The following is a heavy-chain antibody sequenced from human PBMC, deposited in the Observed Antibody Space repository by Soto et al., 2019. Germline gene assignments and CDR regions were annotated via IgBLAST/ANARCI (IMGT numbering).Heavy chain of an antibody. Sequence: SETLSLTCTVSGGSISSGGYYWSWIRQHPGKGLEWIGYIYYSGSTYYNPSLKSRVTISVDTSKNQSSLKLSSVTAADTAVYYCAREKRGYSYGGLDYWGQGTLVTVSS. CDR2: IYYSGST. D-gene: IGHD5-18*01. CDR3: AREKRGYSYGGLDY. V-gene: IGHV4-31*03. J-gene: IGHJ4*02. CDR1: GGSISSGGYY.